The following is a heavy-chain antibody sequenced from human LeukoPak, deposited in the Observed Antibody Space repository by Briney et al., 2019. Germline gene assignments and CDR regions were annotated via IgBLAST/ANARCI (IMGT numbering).Heavy chain of an antibody. V-gene: IGHV3-30*02. Sequence: GGSLRLSCAASGFTFSSYGMHWVRQAPGKGLEWVAFIRYDGSNKYYADSVKGRFTISRDNSKNTLYLQMNSLRAEDTAVYYCARAGSYSAYYYYMDVWGKGTTVTISS. CDR1: GFTFSSYG. CDR3: ARAGSYSAYYYYMDV. J-gene: IGHJ6*03. CDR2: IRYDGSNK. D-gene: IGHD3-10*01.